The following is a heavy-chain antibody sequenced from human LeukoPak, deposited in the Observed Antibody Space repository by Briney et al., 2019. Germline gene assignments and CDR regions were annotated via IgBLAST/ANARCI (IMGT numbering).Heavy chain of an antibody. V-gene: IGHV4-39*07. CDR2: IYYSGST. Sequence: SETLSLTCTVSGGSISSSSYYWGWIRQPPGKGLEWIGSIYYSGSTYYNESLKSRVTISVDTSKNQFSLKLSSVAAADTAVYYCARESPDPYCGGDCYVRPHAAYYYYMDVWGKGTTVTISS. CDR1: GGSISSSSYY. CDR3: ARESPDPYCGGDCYVRPHAAYYYYMDV. J-gene: IGHJ6*03. D-gene: IGHD2-21*02.